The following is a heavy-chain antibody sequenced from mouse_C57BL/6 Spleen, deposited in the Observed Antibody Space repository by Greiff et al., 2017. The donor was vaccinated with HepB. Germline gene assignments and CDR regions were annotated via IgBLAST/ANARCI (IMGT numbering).Heavy chain of an antibody. CDR1: GLSLTSYG. Sequence: VKVEESGPGLVAPSQSLSITCTVSGLSLTSYGVDWVRQSPGKGLEWLGVIWGVGSTNYNSALKSRLSISKDNSKSQVFLKMNSLQTDDTAMYYCASRVTTVAGFAYWGQGTLVTVSA. CDR2: IWGVGST. J-gene: IGHJ3*01. V-gene: IGHV2-6*01. D-gene: IGHD1-1*01. CDR3: ASRVTTVAGFAY.